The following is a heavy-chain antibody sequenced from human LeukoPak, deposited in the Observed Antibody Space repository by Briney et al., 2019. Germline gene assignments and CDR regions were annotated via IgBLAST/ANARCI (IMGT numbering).Heavy chain of an antibody. J-gene: IGHJ4*02. V-gene: IGHV4-38-2*02. D-gene: IGHD3/OR15-3a*01. CDR1: GYSISSGYY. CDR2: ISHSGST. Sequence: PSETLSLTCTVSGYSISSGYYWGWIRQPPGKGLKWIGSISHSGSTYYNPSLKSRVTISVDTSKNQFSLKLSSVTAADTAVYYCARQTGSGLFILPGGQGTLVTVSS. CDR3: ARQTGSGLFILP.